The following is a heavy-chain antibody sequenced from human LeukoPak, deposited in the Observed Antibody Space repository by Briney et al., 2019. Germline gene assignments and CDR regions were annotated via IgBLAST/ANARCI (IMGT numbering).Heavy chain of an antibody. D-gene: IGHD3-22*01. CDR2: IYTSGST. Sequence: SETLSLTCTVSGGSISSYYWSWIRQPAGKGVEWIGRIYTSGSTNYNPSLKSRVTMSVDTSKNQFSLKLSSVTAADTAVYYCARDPGRDYYDSSGYDYYYYGMDVWGQGTTVTVSS. CDR3: ARDPGRDYYDSSGYDYYYYGMDV. V-gene: IGHV4-4*07. J-gene: IGHJ6*02. CDR1: GGSISSYY.